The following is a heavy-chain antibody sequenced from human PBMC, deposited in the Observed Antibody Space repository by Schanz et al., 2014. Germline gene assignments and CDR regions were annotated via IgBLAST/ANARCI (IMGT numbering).Heavy chain of an antibody. J-gene: IGHJ6*02. CDR2: IWYDGSNK. CDR1: GFTFSKYG. Sequence: QVQLVESGGGVVQPGRSLRLSCAASGFTFSKYGMHWVRQAPGKGLEWVAGIWYDGSNKDYADSVKGRFTISRDNSKNMLYQQMNSMRSEDTAVYFCAKGRGGTSAEGLGQYYGMDVWGQGTTVTVSS. V-gene: IGHV3-33*06. D-gene: IGHD3-10*01. CDR3: AKGRGGTSAEGLGQYYGMDV.